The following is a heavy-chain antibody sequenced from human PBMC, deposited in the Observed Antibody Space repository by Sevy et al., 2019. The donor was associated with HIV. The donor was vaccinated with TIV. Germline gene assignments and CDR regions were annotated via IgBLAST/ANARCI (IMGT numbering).Heavy chain of an antibody. D-gene: IGHD3-22*01. J-gene: IGHJ4*02. CDR2: IKQDMSEK. CDR3: ARAQQVTMLVVIGGLYFDF. CDR1: GFTFSSYW. Sequence: GGSLRLSCAASGFTFSSYWMTWVRQAPGKGLEWVANIKQDMSEKYYADSVKGRFTISGDNARNSLYRQMESLRAEDTAVYYCARAQQVTMLVVIGGLYFDFWGQGTLVTVSS. V-gene: IGHV3-7*01.